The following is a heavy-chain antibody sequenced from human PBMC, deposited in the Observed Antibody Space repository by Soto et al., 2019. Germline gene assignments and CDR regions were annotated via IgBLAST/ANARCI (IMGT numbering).Heavy chain of an antibody. CDR3: AVPGRRSGYSSVDDY. J-gene: IGHJ4*02. CDR1: GGTFSSYT. D-gene: IGHD3-22*01. V-gene: IGHV1-69*02. CDR2: IIPILGIA. Sequence: SVKVSCKASGGTFSSYTISWVRQAPGQGLEWMGRIIPILGIANYAQKFQGRVTITADKSTSTAYMELSSLRSEDTAVYYCAVPGRRSGYSSVDDYCGQGTLVTVSS.